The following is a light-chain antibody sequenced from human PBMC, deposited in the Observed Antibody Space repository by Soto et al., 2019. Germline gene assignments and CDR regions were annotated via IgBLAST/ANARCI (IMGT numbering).Light chain of an antibody. CDR1: SSNIGRNT. J-gene: IGLJ1*01. V-gene: IGLV1-44*01. CDR3: AGWDDSMNGYV. CDR2: SNN. Sequence: HSFLTQPPSASGTHGPRVTISCSGSSSNIGRNTVNWYQHLPGTAPKLLIYSNNQRPSGVPDRFSGSKSGTSASLAISGLQSEDEADYYCAGWDDSMNGYVFGTGTKVTVL.